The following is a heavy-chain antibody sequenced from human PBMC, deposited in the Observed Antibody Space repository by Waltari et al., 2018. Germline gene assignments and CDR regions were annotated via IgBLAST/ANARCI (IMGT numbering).Heavy chain of an antibody. D-gene: IGHD2-8*01. CDR3: ARAGGYCTNGVCHYYYYGMDV. V-gene: IGHV3-21*01. CDR1: GFTFSSYS. J-gene: IGHJ6*02. CDR2: ISSSSSYI. Sequence: EVQLVESGGGLVKPGGSLRLSCAASGFTFSSYSMNWVRQAPGKGLEWVSSISSSSSYIYYADSVKGRFTISRDNAKNSLYLQMNSLRAEDTAVYYCARAGGYCTNGVCHYYYYGMDVWGQGTTVTVSS.